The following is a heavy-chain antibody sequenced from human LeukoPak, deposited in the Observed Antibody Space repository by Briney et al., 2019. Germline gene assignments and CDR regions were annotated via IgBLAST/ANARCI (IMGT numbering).Heavy chain of an antibody. V-gene: IGHV4-39*07. CDR1: GGSISSSSYY. D-gene: IGHD3-22*01. CDR2: IYYSGST. CDR3: ARDRYYDSSGILDY. Sequence: PSETLSLTCTVSGGSISSSSYYWGWIRQPPGKGLDWIGNIYYSGSTYYNPSLESRVTISLDTSKNQFSLRLSSVTAADTAVYYCARDRYYDSSGILDYWGQGTLVTVSS. J-gene: IGHJ4*02.